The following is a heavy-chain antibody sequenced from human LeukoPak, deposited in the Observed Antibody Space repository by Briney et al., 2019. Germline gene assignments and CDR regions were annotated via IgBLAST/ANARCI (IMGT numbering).Heavy chain of an antibody. D-gene: IGHD3-22*01. CDR3: ARAQVPDYYDSSGYASFDY. CDR2: IIPIFGIA. J-gene: IGHJ4*02. CDR1: GVTFSSYA. V-gene: IGHV1-69*04. Sequence: GASVKFSCKASGVTFSSYAISWVRQAPGQGLEWMRRIIPIFGIANYAQKFQGRVTITADKSTSTAYMELSSLRSEDTAVYYCARAQVPDYYDSSGYASFDYWGQGTLVTVSS.